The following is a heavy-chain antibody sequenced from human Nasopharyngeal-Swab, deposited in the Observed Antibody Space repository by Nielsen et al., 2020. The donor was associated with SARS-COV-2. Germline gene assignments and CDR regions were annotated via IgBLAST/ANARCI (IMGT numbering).Heavy chain of an antibody. V-gene: IGHV1-24*01. CDR1: GSTLTEIS. CDR2: FDPEDGET. J-gene: IGHJ4*02. D-gene: IGHD3-16*01. Sequence: ASVKVSCKVSGSTLTEISMHWVRQAHGRRLEWMGGFDPEDGETIYAQKFQGRVTMTEDTSIDTAYMELRSLRSEDTAVYYCAASQWGEYFDYWGQGTLVSVSS. CDR3: AASQWGEYFDY.